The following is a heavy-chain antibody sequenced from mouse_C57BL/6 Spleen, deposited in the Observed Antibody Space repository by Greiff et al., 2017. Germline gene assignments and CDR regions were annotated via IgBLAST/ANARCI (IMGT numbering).Heavy chain of an antibody. V-gene: IGHV1-4*01. Sequence: VKLVESGAELARPGASVKMSCKASGYTFTSYTMHWVKQRPGQGLEWIGYINPSSGYTKYNQKFKDKATLTADKSSSTAYMQLSSLTSEDSAVYYCARSTTVVQCDYWGQGTTLTVSS. CDR2: INPSSGYT. CDR3: ARSTTVVQCDY. CDR1: GYTFTSYT. D-gene: IGHD1-1*01. J-gene: IGHJ2*01.